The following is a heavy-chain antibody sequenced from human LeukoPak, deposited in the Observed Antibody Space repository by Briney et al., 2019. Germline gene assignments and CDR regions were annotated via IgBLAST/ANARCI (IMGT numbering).Heavy chain of an antibody. CDR3: ARGLWGWGSLEAFDI. CDR2: INPNSGGT. D-gene: IGHD3-16*02. CDR1: GYTFTGYY. V-gene: IGHV1-2*04. Sequence: ASVKVSCKASGYTFTGYYMHWVRQAPGQGLEWMGWINPNSGGTNYAQKFQGWVTMTRDTSISTAYMELSRLRSDDTAVYYCARGLWGWGSLEAFDIWGQGTMVTVSS. J-gene: IGHJ3*02.